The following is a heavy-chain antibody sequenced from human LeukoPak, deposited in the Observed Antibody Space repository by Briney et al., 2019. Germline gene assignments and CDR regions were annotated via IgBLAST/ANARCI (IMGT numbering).Heavy chain of an antibody. CDR1: GFTFSNAW. J-gene: IGHJ5*02. CDR3: TTLPGTA. Sequence: GGSLRLSCAASGFTFSNAWMSWVRQAPGKGLEWVSRIKSKTDGGTTDYAAPVKGRFTISRDDSKNTLYPQMNSLKTEDTAVYYCTTLPGTAWGQGTLVTVSS. D-gene: IGHD1-7*01. V-gene: IGHV3-15*01. CDR2: IKSKTDGGTT.